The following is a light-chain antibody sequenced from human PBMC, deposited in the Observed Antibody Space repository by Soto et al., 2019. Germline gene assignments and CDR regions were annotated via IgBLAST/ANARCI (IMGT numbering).Light chain of an antibody. CDR1: SCNIGGSYD. Sequence: QSVLTQPPSVSGAPGQRVTISCTGNSCNIGGSYDVPWYQQLPGTAPKLLIYGDSSRPSGVPDRVSGSKSGTRASLAITGLQAEDEADDYCQSYDSSLSASYVFGTGTKLTVL. CDR2: GDS. CDR3: QSYDSSLSASYV. V-gene: IGLV1-40*01. J-gene: IGLJ1*01.